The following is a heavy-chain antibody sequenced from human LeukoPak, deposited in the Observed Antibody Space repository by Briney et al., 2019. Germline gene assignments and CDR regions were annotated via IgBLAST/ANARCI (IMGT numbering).Heavy chain of an antibody. CDR3: AGGGSSPSAIDY. Sequence: SQTLSLTCTVSGGSISSGGYYWSWIRQHPGKGLEWIGYIYHSGSTYYNPSLKSRVTISVDTSKNQFSLKLSSVTAADTAVYYCAGGGSSPSAIDYWGQGTLVTVSS. CDR2: IYHSGST. V-gene: IGHV4-31*03. D-gene: IGHD6-6*01. J-gene: IGHJ4*02. CDR1: GGSISSGGYY.